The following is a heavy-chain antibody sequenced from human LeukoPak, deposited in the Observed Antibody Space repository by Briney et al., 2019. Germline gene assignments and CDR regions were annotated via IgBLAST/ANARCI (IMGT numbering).Heavy chain of an antibody. J-gene: IGHJ6*02. CDR2: IYYSGST. CDR3: ARDTYYYGSGILQGYYYYGMDI. D-gene: IGHD3-10*01. V-gene: IGHV4-31*03. CDR1: GGSISSGGYY. Sequence: SGTLSLTCTVSGGSISSGGYYWSWIRQHPGKGLEWIGYIYYSGSTYYNPSLKSRVTISVDTSKNQFSLKLSSVTAADTAVYYCARDTYYYGSGILQGYYYYGMDIWGQGTTVTVSS.